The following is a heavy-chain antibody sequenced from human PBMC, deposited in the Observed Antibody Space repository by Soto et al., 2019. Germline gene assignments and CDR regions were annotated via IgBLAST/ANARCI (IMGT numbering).Heavy chain of an antibody. CDR2: IIPIFGTA. V-gene: IGHV1-69*13. CDR3: AREATGTSQVFDY. CDR1: GGTFSSYA. J-gene: IGHJ4*02. D-gene: IGHD1-7*01. Sequence: ASVEVSCKASGGTFSSYAISWVRQAPGQGLEWMGGIIPIFGTANYAQKFQGRVTITADESTSTAYMELSSLRSEDTAVYYCAREATGTSQVFDYWGQGTLVTVSS.